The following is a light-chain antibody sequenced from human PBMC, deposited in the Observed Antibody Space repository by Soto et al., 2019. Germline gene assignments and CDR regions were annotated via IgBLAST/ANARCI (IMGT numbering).Light chain of an antibody. CDR3: QQYNNWPYT. V-gene: IGKV3-15*01. CDR2: GAS. J-gene: IGKJ2*01. CDR1: QSVSSN. Sequence: EIVMPQSPATLSVSPGERATLSCRASQSVSSNLAWYKQKPGQAPRLLMYGASTRASGVPARLSGSGSGTEFTLTISSLQSEDFAVYYCQQYNNWPYTFGGGTKLEIK.